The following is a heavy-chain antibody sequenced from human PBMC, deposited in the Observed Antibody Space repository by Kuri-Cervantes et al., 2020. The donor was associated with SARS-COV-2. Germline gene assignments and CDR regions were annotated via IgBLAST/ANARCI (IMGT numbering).Heavy chain of an antibody. V-gene: IGHV3-21*01. CDR3: ASRYSSSWYAVDY. J-gene: IGHJ4*02. Sequence: GESLKISCAASGFTVSSYSMNWVRQAPGKGLEWVSSISSSSSYIYYADSVKGRFTISRDNAKNSLYLQMNSLRAEDTAVYYCASRYSSSWYAVDYWGQGTLVTVSS. CDR1: GFTVSSYS. CDR2: ISSSSSYI. D-gene: IGHD6-13*01.